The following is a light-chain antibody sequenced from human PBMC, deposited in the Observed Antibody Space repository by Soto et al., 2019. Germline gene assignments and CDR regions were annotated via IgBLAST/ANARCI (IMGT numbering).Light chain of an antibody. CDR3: QQYGSSQIT. CDR1: QSVGSNY. V-gene: IGKV3-20*01. CDR2: GAS. Sequence: EIVLTQFPGTLSLSPGERATLSCRASQSVGSNYLAWYQQRPGQPPNLLIFGASHRAPDIPDRFSGSGSGTDFTLTISRLEPEDFAVYYCQQYGSSQITCGQGTRLEIK. J-gene: IGKJ5*01.